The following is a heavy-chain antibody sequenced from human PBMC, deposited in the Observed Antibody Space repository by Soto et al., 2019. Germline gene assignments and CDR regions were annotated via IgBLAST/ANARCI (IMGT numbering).Heavy chain of an antibody. D-gene: IGHD3-3*01. J-gene: IGHJ6*02. CDR1: GFTFSSYA. CDR2: ISYDGSNK. V-gene: IGHV3-30-3*01. CDR3: ARDYKYDFWSGYALYYGMDV. Sequence: QVQLVESGGGVVQPGRSLRLSCAASGFTFSSYAMHWVRQAPGKGLEWVAVISYDGSNKYYADSVKGRFTISRDNSKNTLYLQMNSLRAEDTAVYYCARDYKYDFWSGYALYYGMDVWGQGTTVTVSS.